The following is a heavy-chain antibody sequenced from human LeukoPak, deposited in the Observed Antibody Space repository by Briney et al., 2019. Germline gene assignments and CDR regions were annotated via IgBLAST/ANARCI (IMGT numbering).Heavy chain of an antibody. V-gene: IGHV4-38-2*02. J-gene: IGHJ3*02. CDR2: IYYSGST. D-gene: IGHD3-3*01. CDR1: GYSITSGYY. CDR3: AGTSPVLRSHPPHFDI. Sequence: SETLSLTCTVSGYSITSGYYWGWIRQPPGKGLEWIGSIYYSGSTYYNPSLKSRVTISVDTSKNQFSLKLSSVTAADTAVYYCAGTSPVLRSHPPHFDIWGQGTMVTVSS.